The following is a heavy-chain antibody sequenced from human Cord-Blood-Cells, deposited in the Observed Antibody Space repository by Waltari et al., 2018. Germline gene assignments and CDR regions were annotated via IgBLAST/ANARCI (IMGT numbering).Heavy chain of an antibody. CDR1: GFTFSSYE. V-gene: IGHV3-48*03. CDR2: ISSSGSTI. Sequence: EVELVESGVGLVQPGGYVGLSCAASGFTFSSYEMNWVGQATGKGLEWVSYISSSGSTIYYADSVKGRFTISRDNAKNSLYLQMNSLRAEDTAVYYCASYDFWSGYPFLDYWGQGTLVTVSS. D-gene: IGHD3-3*01. CDR3: ASYDFWSGYPFLDY. J-gene: IGHJ4*02.